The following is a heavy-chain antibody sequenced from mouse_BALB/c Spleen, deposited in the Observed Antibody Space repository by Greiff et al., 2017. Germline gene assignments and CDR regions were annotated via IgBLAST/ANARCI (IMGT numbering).Heavy chain of an antibody. CDR3: ARDGNYSSYWYFDV. Sequence: EVQLVESGPSLVKPSQTLSLTCSVTGDSITSGYWNWIRKFPGNKLEYMGYISYSGSTYYNPSLKSRISITRDTSKNQYYLQLNSVTTEDTATYYCARDGNYSSYWYFDVWGAGTTVTVSS. V-gene: IGHV3-8*02. J-gene: IGHJ1*01. CDR1: GDSITSGY. CDR2: ISYSGST. D-gene: IGHD2-1*01.